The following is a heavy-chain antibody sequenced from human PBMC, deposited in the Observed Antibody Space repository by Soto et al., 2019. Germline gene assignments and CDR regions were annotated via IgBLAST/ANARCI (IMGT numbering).Heavy chain of an antibody. CDR3: ARRESYDILTGYYHFDY. Sequence: QLQLQESGPGLVKPSETLSLTCTVSGGSISSSSHYWGWIRQPPGKGLEWIGSVYYSGSTYYNPSLKSRVTISVDTSKNQFSLKLSSVNAADTAVYYCARRESYDILTGYYHFDYWGQGTLVTVSS. CDR2: VYYSGST. J-gene: IGHJ4*02. V-gene: IGHV4-39*01. D-gene: IGHD3-9*01. CDR1: GGSISSSSHY.